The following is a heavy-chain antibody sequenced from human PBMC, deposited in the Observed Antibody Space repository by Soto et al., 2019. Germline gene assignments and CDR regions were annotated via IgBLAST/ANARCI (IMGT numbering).Heavy chain of an antibody. CDR2: IKSSSNDI. D-gene: IGHD3-22*01. V-gene: IGHV3-48*02. CDR1: GFTFGSYS. CDR3: ARVDYYDRSAIFGY. Sequence: EVQLVESGGGLVKPGGSLRISCVASGFTFGSYSMAWVRQAPGKGPEWVSYIKSSSNDIYYAYSVTGRFTLSIDNGKNSLHLQMNRLRDDDTAVYYCARVDYYDRSAIFGYWGQGTLVTVSS. J-gene: IGHJ4*02.